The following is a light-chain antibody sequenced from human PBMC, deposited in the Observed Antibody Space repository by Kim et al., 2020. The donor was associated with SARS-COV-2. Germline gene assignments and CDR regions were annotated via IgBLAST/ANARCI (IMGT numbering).Light chain of an antibody. CDR3: QAWESSTYGV. CDR2: QDS. V-gene: IGLV3-1*01. CDR1: KLGDKY. J-gene: IGLJ2*01. Sequence: SYELTQPPSVSVSPGQTASITCSGDKLGDKYACWYQQKPGQSPVLVIYQDSKRPSGIPERFSGSNSGNTATLTISGTQAMDEADYYCQAWESSTYGVFG.